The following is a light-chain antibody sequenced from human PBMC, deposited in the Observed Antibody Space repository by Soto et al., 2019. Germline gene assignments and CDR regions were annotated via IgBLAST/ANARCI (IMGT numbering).Light chain of an antibody. CDR1: SSDVGGYNF. CDR3: SSYAGSNNLL. CDR2: GVT. J-gene: IGLJ2*01. V-gene: IGLV2-8*01. Sequence: QSVLTQPPSASGSPGQSVTISCTGTSSDVGGYNFVSWYQQHPGKAPKIIIYGVTKRPSGVPDRFSGSKSGNTASLTVSGLQADDEADYYCSSYAGSNNLLFGGGTKVTVL.